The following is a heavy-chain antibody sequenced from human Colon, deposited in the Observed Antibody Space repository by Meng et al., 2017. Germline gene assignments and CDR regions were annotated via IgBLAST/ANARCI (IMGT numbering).Heavy chain of an antibody. Sequence: HVRLVESGGGVVQPGTSLGLSCVVSVHTFRYYGMHWVRQAPGKGLEWVAIIWNDGSNKKYAESVRGRFTVSRDNSKETVYLEMNSLRAEDTAVYYCARALEDPASYIIDYWGQGTLVTASS. CDR2: IWNDGSNK. J-gene: IGHJ4*02. D-gene: IGHD3-10*01. CDR3: ARALEDPASYIIDY. CDR1: VHTFRYYG. V-gene: IGHV3-33*01.